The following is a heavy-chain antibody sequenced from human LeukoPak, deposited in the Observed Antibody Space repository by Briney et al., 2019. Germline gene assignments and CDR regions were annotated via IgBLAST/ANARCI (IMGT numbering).Heavy chain of an antibody. CDR3: AREYSSGGSGWFDP. CDR1: GDSVSSNSAA. J-gene: IGHJ5*02. D-gene: IGHD6-19*01. Sequence: SQTLSLTCAISGDSVSSNSAAWSWIGQSPSRGLEWLGRTYYRSKWYNDYAVSVKSRITINPDTSKNQFSLQLNSVTPEDTAVYYCAREYSSGGSGWFDPWGQGTLVTVSS. V-gene: IGHV6-1*01. CDR2: TYYRSKWYN.